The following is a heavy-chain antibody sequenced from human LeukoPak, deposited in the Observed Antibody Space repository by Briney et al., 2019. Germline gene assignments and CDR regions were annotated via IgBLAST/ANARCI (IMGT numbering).Heavy chain of an antibody. CDR2: IYYSGST. D-gene: IGHD2-2*01. CDR1: GGSFSSSSYY. Sequence: SETLSLTCTVSGGSFSSSSYYWDWIRQPPGKGLEWMGSIYYSGSTYYKPSLKSRVTISVDTSKNQFSLNLTSVTPADTAVYYCARHSTSSYYYYGMDVWGQGTPVTVSS. V-gene: IGHV4-39*01. CDR3: ARHSTSSYYYYGMDV. J-gene: IGHJ6*02.